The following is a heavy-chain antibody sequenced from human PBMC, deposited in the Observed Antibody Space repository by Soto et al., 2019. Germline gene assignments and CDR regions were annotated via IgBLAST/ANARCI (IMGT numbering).Heavy chain of an antibody. J-gene: IGHJ6*02. D-gene: IGHD2-2*01. V-gene: IGHV1-18*04. CDR3: ARVGTSCCYYYYYGMDV. CDR2: ISAYNGNT. Sequence: GASVKVSCKASGYTFTSYGISWVRQAPGQGLEWMGWISAYNGNTSYAQKLQGRVTMTTDTSTSTAYTELRSLRSDDTAVYYCARVGTSCCYYYYYGMDVWGQGTTVTVSS. CDR1: GYTFTSYG.